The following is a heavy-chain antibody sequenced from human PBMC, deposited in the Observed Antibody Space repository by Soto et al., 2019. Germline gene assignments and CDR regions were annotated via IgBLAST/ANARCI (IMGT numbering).Heavy chain of an antibody. CDR1: GFTFSSYA. D-gene: IGHD6-13*01. CDR3: ARDHPGYSSSWTYYYYYGMDV. Sequence: ESGGGVVQPGRSLRLSCAASGFTFSSYAMHWVRQAPGKGLEWVAVISYDGSNKYYADSVKGRFTISRDNSKNTLYLQMNSLRAEDTAVYYCARDHPGYSSSWTYYYYYGMDVWGQGTTVTVSS. CDR2: ISYDGSNK. J-gene: IGHJ6*02. V-gene: IGHV3-30-3*01.